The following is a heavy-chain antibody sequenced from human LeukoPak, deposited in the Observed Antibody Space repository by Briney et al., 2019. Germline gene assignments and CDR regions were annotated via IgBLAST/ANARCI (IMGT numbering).Heavy chain of an antibody. J-gene: IGHJ4*02. CDR2: IYYSGST. CDR3: ARDEHCSGGSCYGFDY. Sequence: SETLSLTCTVSGGSISSGDYYWSWIRQPPGKGLEWIGYIYYSGSTYYNPSLKSRIIISADMSKNQFSLKLSSVTAADTAVYYCARDEHCSGGSCYGFDYWGQGTLVTVSS. V-gene: IGHV4-30-4*01. D-gene: IGHD2-15*01. CDR1: GGSISSGDYY.